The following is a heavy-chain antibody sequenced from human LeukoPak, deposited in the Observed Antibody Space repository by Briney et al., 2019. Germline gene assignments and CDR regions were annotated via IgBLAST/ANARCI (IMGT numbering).Heavy chain of an antibody. Sequence: GGSLRLSRAASGFNFANHAMSWVRQTPGKGLEWVSAISGGGDITYYADSVTGRFTISRDNSKDTLFLQMHSLRPGDTAVYYCVREDTPATANYWGQGTLVTISS. CDR2: ISGGGDIT. D-gene: IGHD2-21*02. CDR3: VREDTPATANY. V-gene: IGHV3-23*01. J-gene: IGHJ4*02. CDR1: GFNFANHA.